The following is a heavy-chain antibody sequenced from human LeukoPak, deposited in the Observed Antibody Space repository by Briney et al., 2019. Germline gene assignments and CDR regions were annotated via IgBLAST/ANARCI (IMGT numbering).Heavy chain of an antibody. V-gene: IGHV3-53*01. Sequence: GGSLRLSCAASGFTVSSNYMSWVRQAPGKGREWVSVIYSGGSTYYADSVKGRFTISRDNSKNILYLQMNSLRAEDTAVYYCARMGVGAMGFWGQGTLVTVSS. CDR3: ARMGVGAMGF. CDR2: IYSGGST. D-gene: IGHD1-26*01. CDR1: GFTVSSNY. J-gene: IGHJ4*02.